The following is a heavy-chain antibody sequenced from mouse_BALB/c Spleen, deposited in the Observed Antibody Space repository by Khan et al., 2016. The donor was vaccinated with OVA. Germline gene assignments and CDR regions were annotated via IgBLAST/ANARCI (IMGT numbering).Heavy chain of an antibody. CDR1: GYTFINYW. CDR2: INPSTGYT. Sequence: QVQLQQSGAELAKPGASVKMSCKASGYTFINYWILWVKQRPGQGLAWIGYINPSTGYTEYNQNFKDKATLTADKSSSTAYMQLSSLTSEDSAVYYCARRGLRGIFDYWGQGTTLTVSS. D-gene: IGHD1-1*01. CDR3: ARRGLRGIFDY. V-gene: IGHV1-7*01. J-gene: IGHJ2*01.